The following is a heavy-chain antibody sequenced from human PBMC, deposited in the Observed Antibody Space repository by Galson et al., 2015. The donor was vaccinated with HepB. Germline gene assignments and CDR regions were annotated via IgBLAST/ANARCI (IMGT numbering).Heavy chain of an antibody. Sequence: LTCTVSSASISSFYWSWIRQSSGKGLEWIGYVSYTGSINYSPSLKSRVTISIDTSKNQFSLKLSSVTAADTAVYYCARQKGSLMPFDYWGQGTLVTVSS. CDR2: VSYTGSI. D-gene: IGHD2-15*01. V-gene: IGHV4-59*08. J-gene: IGHJ4*02. CDR3: ARQKGSLMPFDY. CDR1: SASISSFY.